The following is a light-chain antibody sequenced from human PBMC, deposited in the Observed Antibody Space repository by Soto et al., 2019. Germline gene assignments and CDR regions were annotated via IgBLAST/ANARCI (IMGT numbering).Light chain of an antibody. CDR2: GNN. V-gene: IGLV1-40*01. CDR1: SSNIGAGYA. J-gene: IGLJ1*01. Sequence: QSALTQQPSVSGAPGQAVTISCTGSSSNIGAGYAVHWFQQLTGIAPKLLIFGNNNRPSGDPDRFSGSKSGTSASLAITGLQAEDEGDYYCQSFDRGPSGVYVFGTGTKVTVL. CDR3: QSFDRGPSGVYV.